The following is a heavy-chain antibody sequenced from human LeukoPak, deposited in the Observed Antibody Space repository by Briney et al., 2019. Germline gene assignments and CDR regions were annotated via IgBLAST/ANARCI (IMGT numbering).Heavy chain of an antibody. CDR3: SEGYFEPSDH. J-gene: IGHJ4*02. CDR2: LSYTGKT. Sequence: ASETLSLTCVVSGASVSSSHWNWIRQLPGKGLEWIGCLSYTGKTDYNPSLTSRVTISLDTSKNQVSLKLRSVTAADTAVYYCSEGYFEPSDHWGQGTLVTVSS. V-gene: IGHV4-59*02. D-gene: IGHD2/OR15-2a*01. CDR1: GASVSSSH.